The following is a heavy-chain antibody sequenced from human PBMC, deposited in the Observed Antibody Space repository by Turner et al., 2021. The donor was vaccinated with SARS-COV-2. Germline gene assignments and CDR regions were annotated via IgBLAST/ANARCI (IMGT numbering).Heavy chain of an antibody. CDR2: ISYDGSNK. Sequence: QVQLVESGGGVVQPGRSLSLTCAASGFTFSSYGMHWVRQAPGKGLEWVAVISYDGSNKYYADSVKGRFTISRDNSKNTLYLQLNSLRAEDTAVYYCAKQLGLYSNPMYYFDYWGQGTLVTVSS. CDR3: AKQLGLYSNPMYYFDY. V-gene: IGHV3-30*18. CDR1: GFTFSSYG. D-gene: IGHD4-4*01. J-gene: IGHJ4*02.